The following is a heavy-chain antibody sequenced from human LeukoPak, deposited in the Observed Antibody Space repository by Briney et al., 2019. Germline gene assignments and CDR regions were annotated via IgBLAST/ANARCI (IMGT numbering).Heavy chain of an antibody. CDR1: GGSISSGDYY. J-gene: IGHJ3*02. Sequence: SSQTLSLTCTVSGGSISSGDYYWSWIRQPPGKGLEWIGYIYYSGRTYYNPSLKSRVTISVDKSKNQFSVKLSSVTAADTAVYYCARVPRPGYCSSTSCYPDAFDIWGQGTMVTVSS. D-gene: IGHD2-2*03. CDR3: ARVPRPGYCSSTSCYPDAFDI. CDR2: IYYSGRT. V-gene: IGHV4-30-4*08.